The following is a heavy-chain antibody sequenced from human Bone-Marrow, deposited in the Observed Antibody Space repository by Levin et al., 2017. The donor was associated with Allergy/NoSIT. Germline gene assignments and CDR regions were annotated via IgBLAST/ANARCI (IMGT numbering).Heavy chain of an antibody. V-gene: IGHV4-59*01. D-gene: IGHD3-10*01. CDR3: ARSGSFFDL. Sequence: SETLSLTCTVSGDSISSSYWSWIRQPPGKGLEWIGYVSGNRDTNYNPSLERRVAMSVDTSNNQILLRLRSLNTADTAVYYCARSGSFFDLWGRGTLVTVSS. CDR1: GDSISSSY. J-gene: IGHJ2*01. CDR2: VSGNRDT.